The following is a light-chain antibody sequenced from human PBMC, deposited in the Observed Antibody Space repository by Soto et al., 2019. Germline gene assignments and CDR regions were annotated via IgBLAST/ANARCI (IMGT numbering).Light chain of an antibody. J-gene: IGLJ1*01. CDR1: SSDVGGYNY. Sequence: QSALTQPPSASGSPGQSVTISCTGTSSDVGGYNYVSWYQHHPGKAPKLIIYEVYKRPSGVPDRFSGSKSGNTAALTFSWLQAEDEADYYCSSYVGTNSYVFGTGTKVTVL. CDR2: EVY. V-gene: IGLV2-8*01. CDR3: SSYVGTNSYV.